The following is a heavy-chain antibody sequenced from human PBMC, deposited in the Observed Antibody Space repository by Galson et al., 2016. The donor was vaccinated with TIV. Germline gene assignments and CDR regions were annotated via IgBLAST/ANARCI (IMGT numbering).Heavy chain of an antibody. CDR2: ILPTSGTT. V-gene: IGHV1-69*05. Sequence: SVKVSCKASGGTFRNDPINWVRLAPGQGLEWMGGILPTSGTTNYAQRFQGRVSITTDESTSTVYMELSSLTSDDTAVYYCARDIPCGGTCYFFDDWGQGTLVAVSS. J-gene: IGHJ4*02. CDR1: GGTFRNDP. CDR3: ARDIPCGGTCYFFDD. D-gene: IGHD3-16*01.